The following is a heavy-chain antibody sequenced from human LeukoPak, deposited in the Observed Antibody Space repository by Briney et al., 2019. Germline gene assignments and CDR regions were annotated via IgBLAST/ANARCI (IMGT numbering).Heavy chain of an antibody. CDR1: GFSFDDYD. CDR3: ARPSQLALFNY. J-gene: IGHJ4*02. V-gene: IGHV3-20*04. CDR2: INWNGGST. D-gene: IGHD6-13*01. Sequence: GGSLRLSCAASGFSFDDYDMSWFRQAPGKGLEWVSGINWNGGSTGYADSVKGRFTISRDNAKNTLYLQMNSLRDEDTAVYYCARPSQLALFNYWGQGTLVTVSS.